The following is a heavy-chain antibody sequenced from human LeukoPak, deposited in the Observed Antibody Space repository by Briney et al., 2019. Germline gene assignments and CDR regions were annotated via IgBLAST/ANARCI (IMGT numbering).Heavy chain of an antibody. J-gene: IGHJ3*02. CDR2: IIPIFGTA. D-gene: IGHD1-26*01. CDR1: GGTFSSYA. Sequence: SVKVSCKASGGTFSSYAISWVRQAPGQGLEWMGRIIPIFGTANYAQKFQGRVTITTDESTSTAYMELSSLRSEDTAVYYCATLVGTSDAFDIWGQGTMVTVSA. V-gene: IGHV1-69*05. CDR3: ATLVGTSDAFDI.